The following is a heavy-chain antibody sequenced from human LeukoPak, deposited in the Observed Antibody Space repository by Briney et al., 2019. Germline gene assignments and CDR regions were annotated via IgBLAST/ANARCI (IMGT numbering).Heavy chain of an antibody. Sequence: VSLRLSCAASGFTFGSYALSWVRQRPGKGLEWIGSIYYSGSTYYNPSLKSRVTISVDTSKNQFSLKLSPVTAADTAVYYCAQETVTNPTWGQGTLVTVSS. D-gene: IGHD4-17*01. CDR3: AQETVTNPT. CDR2: IYYSGST. J-gene: IGHJ5*02. V-gene: IGHV4-39*01. CDR1: GFTFGSYA.